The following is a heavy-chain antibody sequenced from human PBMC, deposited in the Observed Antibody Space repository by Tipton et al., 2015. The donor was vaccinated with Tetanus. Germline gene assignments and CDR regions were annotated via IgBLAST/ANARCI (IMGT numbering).Heavy chain of an antibody. V-gene: IGHV3-53*01. CDR2: LYSGGGP. J-gene: IGHJ4*02. CDR3: ARVAGFCGGDCLDS. D-gene: IGHD2-21*01. CDR1: GFAVAVNY. Sequence: SLRLSCAASGFAVAVNYMTWVRQAPGKGLEWVSVLYSGGGPNYADSVKGRFTISRDNSEDTLYLRMDSLRPEDTAVYYCARVAGFCGGDCLDSWGLGAQVTVSS.